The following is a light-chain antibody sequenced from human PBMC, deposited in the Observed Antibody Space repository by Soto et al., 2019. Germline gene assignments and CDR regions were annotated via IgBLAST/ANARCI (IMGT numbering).Light chain of an antibody. Sequence: DIQLTQSPSTLSASVGDRVTITCWASQSISSWLAWYQQKPGKAPNLLIYKASSLQSGVPSRFSGSGSGTEFTLTISSLQPDDFAPYFCQQYSDYSFTFGPGTKVDIK. V-gene: IGKV1-5*03. CDR1: QSISSW. CDR2: KAS. CDR3: QQYSDYSFT. J-gene: IGKJ3*01.